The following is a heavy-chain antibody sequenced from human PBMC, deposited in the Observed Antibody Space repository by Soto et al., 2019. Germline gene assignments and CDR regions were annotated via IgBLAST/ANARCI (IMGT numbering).Heavy chain of an antibody. CDR1: GGSFASSS. J-gene: IGHJ5*02. CDR3: ARGVGTIPLENWFDP. D-gene: IGHD7-27*01. V-gene: IGHV1-18*01. CDR2: ISAYIGNT. Sequence: GAPAELSSKERGGSFASSSLSSPHQYHKKGLEWMGGISAYIGNTNYAQNLQGRVTMTTDTSTSTAYMELRSLRSDDTAVYYCARGVGTIPLENWFDPWGQGTLVTVSS.